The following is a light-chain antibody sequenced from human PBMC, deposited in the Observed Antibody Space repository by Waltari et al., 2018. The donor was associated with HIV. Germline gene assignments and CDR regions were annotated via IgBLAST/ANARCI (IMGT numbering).Light chain of an antibody. CDR1: SSDVGGYNF. CDR3: SSYTSSSTLV. J-gene: IGLJ3*02. CDR2: EVS. Sequence: QSALTQPASVSESPGQSITISCTGTSSDVGGYNFVSWYQQHPGKAPKLMIYEVSNRPSGVSNRFAGSKSGNTASLTISGLQAEDEADYYCSSYTSSSTLVFGGGTKLTVL. V-gene: IGLV2-14*01.